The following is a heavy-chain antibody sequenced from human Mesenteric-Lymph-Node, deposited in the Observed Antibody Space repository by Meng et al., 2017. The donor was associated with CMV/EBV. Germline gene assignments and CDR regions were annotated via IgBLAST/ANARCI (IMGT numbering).Heavy chain of an antibody. Sequence: GESLKISCAASGFTFSSYSMNWVRQAPGKGLEWVANIKQDGSEKYYVDSVKGRFTISRDNAKNSLYLQMNSLRAEDTAVYYCARVTGDYYYYGMDVWGQGTTVTVSS. J-gene: IGHJ6*02. V-gene: IGHV3-7*01. CDR3: ARVTGDYYYYGMDV. CDR1: GFTFSSYS. CDR2: IKQDGSEK. D-gene: IGHD1-26*01.